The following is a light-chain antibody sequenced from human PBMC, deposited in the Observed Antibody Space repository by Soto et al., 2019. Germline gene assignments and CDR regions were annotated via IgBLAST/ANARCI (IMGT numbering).Light chain of an antibody. V-gene: IGKV3-11*01. CDR1: QSLSNS. CDR2: NAS. CDR3: QQRSDWPSVT. Sequence: EIVLTQSPATLSLSPGDRATLSCRASQSLSNSLAWYRHKPGQAPRLLIYNASKRATGIPARFSGSGSGTHFTLTISSLEPEAFGGYYCQQRSDWPSVTFGGGTKVEIK. J-gene: IGKJ4*01.